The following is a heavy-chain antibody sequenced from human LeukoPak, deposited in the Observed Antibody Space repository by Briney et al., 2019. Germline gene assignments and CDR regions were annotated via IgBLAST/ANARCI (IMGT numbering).Heavy chain of an antibody. CDR2: INSDGTTT. Sequence: GGSLRLSCAASGFTFSSSWMHWVRQALGKGLVWVSRINSDGTTTAYADSVKGRFTISRDNAKNTLYLQTNSLRAEDTAVYYCARGDAYALKYWGQGTLATVSS. CDR3: ARGDAYALKY. V-gene: IGHV3-74*01. J-gene: IGHJ4*02. D-gene: IGHD2-2*01. CDR1: GFTFSSSW.